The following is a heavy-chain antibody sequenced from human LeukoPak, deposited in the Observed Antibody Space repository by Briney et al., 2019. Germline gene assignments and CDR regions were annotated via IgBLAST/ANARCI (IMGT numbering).Heavy chain of an antibody. CDR1: GYTFTSYG. J-gene: IGHJ4*02. CDR2: ISAYNGNT. CDR3: AREGSDILTGYYYYFDY. Sequence: ASVKVPCKASGYTFTSYGISWVRQAPGQGLEWMGWISAYNGNTNYAQKLQGRVTMTTDTSTSTAYMELRSLRSDDTAVYYCAREGSDILTGYYYYFDYWGQGTLVTVSS. V-gene: IGHV1-18*04. D-gene: IGHD3-9*01.